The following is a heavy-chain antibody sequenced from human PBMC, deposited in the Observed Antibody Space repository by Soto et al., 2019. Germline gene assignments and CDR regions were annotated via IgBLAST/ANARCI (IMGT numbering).Heavy chain of an antibody. V-gene: IGHV1-69*13. D-gene: IGHD2-15*01. CDR2: IIPIFGTA. J-gene: IGHJ4*02. Sequence: ASVKVSCKASGGTFSSYAISWVRQAPGQGLEWMGGIIPIFGTANYAQKFQGRVTITADESTSTAYMELSSLGSEDTAVYYCARDILGYCSGGSCYHGGYFDYWGQGTLVTVSS. CDR3: ARDILGYCSGGSCYHGGYFDY. CDR1: GGTFSSYA.